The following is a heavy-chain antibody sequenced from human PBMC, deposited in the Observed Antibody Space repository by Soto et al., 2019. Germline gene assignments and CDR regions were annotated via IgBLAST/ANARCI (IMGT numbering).Heavy chain of an antibody. V-gene: IGHV1-18*04. CDR2: ISAYNGNT. CDR3: ARVRELYSNYDGMDV. D-gene: IGHD2-8*01. J-gene: IGHJ6*02. CDR1: GYTFTSYG. Sequence: GASVKVSCKASGYTFTSYGISWVRQAPGQGLEWMGWISAYNGNTNYAQKLQGRVTMTTDTSTSTAYMELRSLRSDDTAVYYCARVRELYSNYDGMDVWGQGTTVTVSS.